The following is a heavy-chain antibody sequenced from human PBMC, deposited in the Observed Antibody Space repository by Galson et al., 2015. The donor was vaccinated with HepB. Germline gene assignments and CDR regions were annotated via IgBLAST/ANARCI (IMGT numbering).Heavy chain of an antibody. CDR1: GFTVSSNY. J-gene: IGHJ6*03. D-gene: IGHD6-13*01. CDR2: IYSGGST. CDR3: ARVQYSSSWDYYYYYYMDV. V-gene: IGHV3-66*01. Sequence: SLRLSCAASGFTVSSNYMSWVRQAPGKGLEWVSVIYSGGSTYYADSVKGRFTISRDNSKNTLYLQMNSLRAEDTAVYYCARVQYSSSWDYYYYYYMDVWGKGTTVTVSS.